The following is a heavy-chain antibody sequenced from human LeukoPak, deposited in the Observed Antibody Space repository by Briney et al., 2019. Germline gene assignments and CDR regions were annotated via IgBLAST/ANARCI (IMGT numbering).Heavy chain of an antibody. CDR1: GGSIISYY. CDR2: IYSSGST. D-gene: IGHD4-23*01. J-gene: IGHJ6*03. CDR3: ARVGGNSYYYSFLDV. V-gene: IGHV4-4*07. Sequence: PSETLSLTCTVSGGSIISYYWSWIRQPAGTGLEYIGRIYSSGSTNYNPSLKSRVTISVDKSKNQFSLTLSSVTAADTAVYYCARVGGNSYYYSFLDVWGRGTMVTVSS.